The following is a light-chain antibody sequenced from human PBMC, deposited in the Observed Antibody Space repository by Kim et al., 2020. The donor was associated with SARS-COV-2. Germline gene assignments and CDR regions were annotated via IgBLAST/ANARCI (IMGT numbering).Light chain of an antibody. Sequence: QRVTISCSGSTSNIGINSVNWYQQVPGTAPKLLIHSNSQRPSGVPDRFSASKSGTSASLAISGLQSEDEADYYCAAWDDRLNGPGVFGGGTQLTVL. V-gene: IGLV1-44*01. J-gene: IGLJ2*01. CDR1: TSNIGINS. CDR2: SNS. CDR3: AAWDDRLNGPGV.